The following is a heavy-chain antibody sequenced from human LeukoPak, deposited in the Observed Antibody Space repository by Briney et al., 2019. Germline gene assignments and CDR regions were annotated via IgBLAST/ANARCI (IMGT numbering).Heavy chain of an antibody. CDR1: GFPFNRYA. Sequence: PGGSLRLSCAASGFPFNRYAMYWVRQAPGKGLECLAVISHDGSDKQYADSVKGRFNISRDNSKNTLYVQLNSLRAEDTAMYYCAREGPGSLVVTGEYYYYGMDVWGQGTTVTVSS. V-gene: IGHV3-30*03. D-gene: IGHD1-14*01. CDR2: ISHDGSDK. J-gene: IGHJ6*02. CDR3: AREGPGSLVVTGEYYYYGMDV.